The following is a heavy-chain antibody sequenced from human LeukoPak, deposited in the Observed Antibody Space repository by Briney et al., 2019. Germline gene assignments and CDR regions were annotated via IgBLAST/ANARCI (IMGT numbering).Heavy chain of an antibody. V-gene: IGHV4-39*01. D-gene: IGHD6-13*01. CDR2: IYYSGST. CDR3: ARKIWSYSSSRPLDFDI. CDR1: GGSISSSYYY. Sequence: KPSETLSLTCTVSGGSISSSYYYWGWIRQPPGKGLEWIGSIYYSGSTYYNPSLKSRVTISVDTSKNQFSLKLRSVTAADTAVYYCARKIWSYSSSRPLDFDIWGQGTMVTVSS. J-gene: IGHJ3*02.